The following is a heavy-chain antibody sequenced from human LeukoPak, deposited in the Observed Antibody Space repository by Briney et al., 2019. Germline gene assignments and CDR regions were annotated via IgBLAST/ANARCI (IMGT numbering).Heavy chain of an antibody. Sequence: GESLKISCKGSGYAFTGNWIAWVRQMSGKGLEWMGIIYLGDSDTRYSPSFQGQVTISADKSINTAYLQWSSLKASDTAMYYCAFSTAGWFDPWGQGTLVTVSS. CDR1: GYAFTGNW. J-gene: IGHJ5*02. CDR2: IYLGDSDT. CDR3: AFSTAGWFDP. V-gene: IGHV5-51*01. D-gene: IGHD2/OR15-2a*01.